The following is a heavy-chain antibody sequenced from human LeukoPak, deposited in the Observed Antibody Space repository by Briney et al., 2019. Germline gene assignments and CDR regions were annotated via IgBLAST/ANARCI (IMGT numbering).Heavy chain of an antibody. J-gene: IGHJ4*02. D-gene: IGHD6-6*01. V-gene: IGHV3-74*01. Sequence: PGGSLRLSCTASGFTFSSYWMHWVRQAPGKGLVWVSRINSDGSSTSYADSVKGRFTISRDNAKNTLHLRMNSLRAEDTAVYYCASSAQGAARPIDYWGQGTLVTVSS. CDR3: ASSAQGAARPIDY. CDR2: INSDGSST. CDR1: GFTFSSYW.